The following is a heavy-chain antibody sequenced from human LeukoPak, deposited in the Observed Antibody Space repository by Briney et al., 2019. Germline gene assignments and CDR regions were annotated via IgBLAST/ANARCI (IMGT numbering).Heavy chain of an antibody. D-gene: IGHD3-10*01. V-gene: IGHV3-30*02. CDR3: AKLGKTENHYGSGRFSYYYYMDV. CDR2: IRSDGINK. J-gene: IGHJ6*03. Sequence: GGSLRLSCAASGFTFSNYGMHWVRQAPGKGLEWVAFIRSDGINKYHADSVKGRFTISRDNSKNTLYLQMNSLRAEDTAVYYRAKLGKTENHYGSGRFSYYYYMDVWGKGTTVTISS. CDR1: GFTFSNYG.